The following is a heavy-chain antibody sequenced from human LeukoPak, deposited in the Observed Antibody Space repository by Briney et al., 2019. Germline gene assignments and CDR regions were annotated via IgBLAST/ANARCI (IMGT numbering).Heavy chain of an antibody. D-gene: IGHD4-17*01. CDR1: GLTFSSYG. CDR2: IWYDGSNK. Sequence: GGSLRLSCAASGLTFSSYGMHWVRQAPAKGLEWVAVIWYDGSNKYYADSVKGRFTISRDNSENTLYLQMDSLRAEDTAVYYCARDRTTGYTDALDIWGQGTMLTVSS. CDR3: ARDRTTGYTDALDI. J-gene: IGHJ3*02. V-gene: IGHV3-33*01.